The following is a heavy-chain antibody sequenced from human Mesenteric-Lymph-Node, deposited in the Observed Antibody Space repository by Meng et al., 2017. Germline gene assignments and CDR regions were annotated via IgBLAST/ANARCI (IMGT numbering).Heavy chain of an antibody. CDR3: AKIGSNHHFDL. CDR2: INPHTGGI. CDR1: GYTFTVYY. J-gene: IGHJ4*02. Sequence: QVQLLQSGAEVQKPGASVTVSCKASGYTFTVYYMHWVRQAPGQGLEWMGRINPHTGGINYAQEFQGRVAMTRDTSISTAYMELSRLRTDDTAVYYCAKIGSNHHFDLWCQGNLVTVSS. V-gene: IGHV1-2*06. D-gene: IGHD4-11*01.